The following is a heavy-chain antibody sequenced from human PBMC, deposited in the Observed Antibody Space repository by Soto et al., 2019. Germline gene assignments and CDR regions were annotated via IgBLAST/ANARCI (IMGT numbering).Heavy chain of an antibody. CDR2: IYTSGST. Sequence: PSETLSLSCTVSGGSISSYYWSWIRQPAGKGLEWIGRIYTSGSTNYNPSLKSRVTMSVDTSKNQFSLKLSSVTAADTAVYYCARGGKQLVHYYFYGMDVWGDGTTVTVSS. CDR1: GGSISSYY. CDR3: ARGGKQLVHYYFYGMDV. V-gene: IGHV4-4*07. J-gene: IGHJ6*02. D-gene: IGHD6-6*01.